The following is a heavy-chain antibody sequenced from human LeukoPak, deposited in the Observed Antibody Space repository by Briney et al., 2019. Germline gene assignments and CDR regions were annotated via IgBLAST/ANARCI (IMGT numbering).Heavy chain of an antibody. CDR1: GGSFSGYY. V-gene: IGHV4-34*01. J-gene: IGHJ4*02. Sequence: SETLSLTCAVYGGSFSGYYWSWIRQPPGKGLEWIGEINHSGSTNYNPSLKSRVTISVDTSKNQFSLKLSSVTAADTAVYYRARRTTTSDYWGEGTLVTVSS. CDR3: ARRTTTSDY. CDR2: INHSGST. D-gene: IGHD1-1*01.